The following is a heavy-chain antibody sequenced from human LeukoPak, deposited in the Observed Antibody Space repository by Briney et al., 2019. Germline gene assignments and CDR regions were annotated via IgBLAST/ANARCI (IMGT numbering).Heavy chain of an antibody. J-gene: IGHJ4*02. CDR3: AKDSKVAAAGYFFDY. V-gene: IGHV3-30*18. Sequence: GGSLRLSCAASGFTFNNYGMHWVRQAPGKGLEWVAVIATDGRDKKYADSVKGRFTISRDNSKNTLYLEMNSLRPEDTAVYHSAKDSKVAAAGYFFDYWGQGTLVTVSS. CDR1: GFTFNNYG. CDR2: IATDGRDK. D-gene: IGHD6-13*01.